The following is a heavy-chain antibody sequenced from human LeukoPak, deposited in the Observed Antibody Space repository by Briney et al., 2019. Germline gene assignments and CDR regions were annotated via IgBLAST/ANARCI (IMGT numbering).Heavy chain of an antibody. CDR1: DDSITIYY. CDR2: IDHTGIT. CDR3: ARTTEGGYTYNYFYYYYMDV. D-gene: IGHD5-18*01. V-gene: IGHV4-59*01. Sequence: KASETLSLTCTVSDDSITIYYWSWIRQPPGKGLEWIGYIDHTGITNYNPSLNSRVTISRDTSKNHFSLKLSSVTAADTAVYYCARTTEGGYTYNYFYYYYMDVWGKGTTVTISS. J-gene: IGHJ6*03.